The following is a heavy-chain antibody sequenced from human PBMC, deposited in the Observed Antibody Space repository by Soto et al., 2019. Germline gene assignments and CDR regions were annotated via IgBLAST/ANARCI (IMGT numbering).Heavy chain of an antibody. CDR3: ARDATFGTKGGSFDI. CDR1: GFTFRIYS. J-gene: IGHJ3*02. V-gene: IGHV3-33*01. Sequence: PGGSLRLSCPASGFTFRIYSMHWVRQSPGKGLEWVAVMWYDGTNKYYGESVKGRFTISRDNSEDTLYLQMNSLRVEDTAVYYCARDATFGTKGGSFDIWGHGTLVTVSS. CDR2: MWYDGTNK. D-gene: IGHD3-16*01.